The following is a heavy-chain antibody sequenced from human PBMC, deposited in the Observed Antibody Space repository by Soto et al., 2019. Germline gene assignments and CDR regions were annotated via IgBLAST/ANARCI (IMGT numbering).Heavy chain of an antibody. Sequence: QVHLLESGGGVVQPGRSLRLSCAASGFTFSNYGMQWFRQAPGKGLEWVAVVSHDGRTVFYADSVKGRFILSRDNSENTVFLQMNSLRPEDTAVYYCVKEATVEVAHHFGYWGQGTVVTVSS. J-gene: IGHJ4*02. D-gene: IGHD4-4*01. CDR1: GFTFSNYG. CDR3: VKEATVEVAHHFGY. CDR2: VSHDGRTV. V-gene: IGHV3-30*18.